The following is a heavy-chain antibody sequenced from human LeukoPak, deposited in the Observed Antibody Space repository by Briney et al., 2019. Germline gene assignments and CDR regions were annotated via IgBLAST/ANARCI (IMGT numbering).Heavy chain of an antibody. CDR3: ARSNVGATYYFDY. CDR1: GGSFSGYY. V-gene: IGHV4-59*01. D-gene: IGHD1-26*01. CDR2: IFYSGST. Sequence: SETLSLTCAVYGGSFSGYYWSWIRQPPGKGLDWIGYIFYSGSTNYNPSLKSRVTISVDTSKNQFSLKLSSVTAADTAVYYCARSNVGATYYFDYWGRGTLVTVSS. J-gene: IGHJ4*02.